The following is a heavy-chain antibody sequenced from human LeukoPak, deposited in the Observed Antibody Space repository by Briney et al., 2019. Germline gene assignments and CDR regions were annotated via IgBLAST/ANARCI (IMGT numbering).Heavy chain of an antibody. CDR3: ARAGYSDYDYPLDGFDI. Sequence: ASVKVSCKASGYTFTNYGISWVRQAPGQGLEWMGWINPNSGGTLYAQKFQGRVTMTTDTSISTAYMEVRWLRSEDTAVYYCARAGYSDYDYPLDGFDIWGQGTMVTVSS. V-gene: IGHV1-18*01. J-gene: IGHJ3*02. CDR2: INPNSGGT. D-gene: IGHD5-12*01. CDR1: GYTFTNYG.